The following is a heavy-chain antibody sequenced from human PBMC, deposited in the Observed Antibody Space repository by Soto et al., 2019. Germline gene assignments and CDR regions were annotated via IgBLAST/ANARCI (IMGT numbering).Heavy chain of an antibody. Sequence: QVQLVQSGAEVKKPGASVKVSCKVSGYTFTAYAINWVHQAPGHGLEWMGWISGYKGDTTYAPKFQDRVTMTTDTSTNTAYMELKSLTSDDTAVYYCARTIDLDYWGQGTLVTVSS. V-gene: IGHV1-18*01. CDR3: ARTIDLDY. CDR2: ISGYKGDT. CDR1: GYTFTAYA. J-gene: IGHJ4*02.